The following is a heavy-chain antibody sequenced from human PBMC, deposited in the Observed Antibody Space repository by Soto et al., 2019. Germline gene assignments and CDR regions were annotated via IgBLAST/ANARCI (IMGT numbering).Heavy chain of an antibody. CDR1: GYTFINYG. CDR3: ARDGGMDV. Sequence: QVQLVQSGAEVKKPGASVKVACKASGYTFINYGINWMRQAPGQGLEWMGWISAYNGDTNSAQKVQGRVVMAADTSTTTAYMELRSLRSDDTAVYYCARDGGMDVWGQGTTVTVSS. CDR2: ISAYNGDT. V-gene: IGHV1-18*01. J-gene: IGHJ6*02.